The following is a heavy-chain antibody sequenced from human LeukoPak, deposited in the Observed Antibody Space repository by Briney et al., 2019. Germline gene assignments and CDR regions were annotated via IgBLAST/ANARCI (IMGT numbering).Heavy chain of an antibody. CDR1: GFTFTSYG. V-gene: IGHV3-30*18. D-gene: IGHD2-2*01. J-gene: IGHJ6*02. CDR2: ISYEGSDK. CDR3: AKDLRYCSGTSCYEASGMDV. Sequence: PGGSRRPSCAASGFTFTSYGMHWVRQAPGKGLDWVAAISYEGSDKNYADSVKGRLTISKDNSKTTLSLQMNSLRAENTAVFFCAKDLRYCSGTSCYEASGMDVWGQGTTGTVSS.